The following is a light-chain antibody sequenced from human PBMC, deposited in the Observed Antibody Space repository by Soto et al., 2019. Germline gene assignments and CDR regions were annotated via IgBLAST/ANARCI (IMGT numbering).Light chain of an antibody. V-gene: IGKV3-15*01. CDR3: QQYNAWPQT. Sequence: EIVMTQSPATLSVSPGARATLSCRASQSVSSNLAWYQHKPGQTPRLLIYGASTRATGFPARFSGSGSGTEFTLTISSLQSEDFAVYYCQQYNAWPQTFGQGTKVEIK. J-gene: IGKJ1*01. CDR2: GAS. CDR1: QSVSSN.